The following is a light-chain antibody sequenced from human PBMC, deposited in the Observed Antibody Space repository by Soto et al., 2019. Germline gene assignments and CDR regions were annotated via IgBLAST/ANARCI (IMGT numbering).Light chain of an antibody. CDR3: CSYVGSITFV. Sequence: QSALTQPDSVSGSPGQSITISCTGTSSDVGNYKFVSWFQQLPGKAPKLMIYEGSKRPSGASARFSGSKSGNTASLTISGLQAEDEADYYCCSYVGSITFVFGTGTNVTGL. V-gene: IGLV2-23*03. CDR2: EGS. CDR1: SSDVGNYKF. J-gene: IGLJ1*01.